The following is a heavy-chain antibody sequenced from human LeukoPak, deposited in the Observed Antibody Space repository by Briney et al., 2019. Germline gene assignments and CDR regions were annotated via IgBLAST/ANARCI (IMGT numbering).Heavy chain of an antibody. CDR1: GFNFRAYW. Sequence: PGGSLRLSCAASGFNFRAYWMSWARQAPGKGLEWVASLNQVADREYYVDSEKGRFTISRDNAKNSLYLQMDSLRVEDTAVYYCARATTASARDHWGQGTLVTVSS. V-gene: IGHV3-7*01. J-gene: IGHJ4*02. CDR2: LNQVADRE. CDR3: ARATTASARDH. D-gene: IGHD1-14*01.